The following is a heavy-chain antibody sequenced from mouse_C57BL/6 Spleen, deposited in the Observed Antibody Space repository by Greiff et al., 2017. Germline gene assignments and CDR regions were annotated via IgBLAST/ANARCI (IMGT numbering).Heavy chain of an antibody. V-gene: IGHV1-82*01. CDR3: ARPSEGSPHGYFDV. CDR1: GYAFSSSW. Sequence: QVQLQQSGPELVKPGASVKISCKASGYAFSSSWMNWVKQRPGKGLEWIGRIYPGDGDTNYNGKFKGKATLTADKSSSTAYMQLSSLTSEDSAVYCCARPSEGSPHGYFDVWGTGTTVTVSS. J-gene: IGHJ1*03. CDR2: IYPGDGDT. D-gene: IGHD1-1*02.